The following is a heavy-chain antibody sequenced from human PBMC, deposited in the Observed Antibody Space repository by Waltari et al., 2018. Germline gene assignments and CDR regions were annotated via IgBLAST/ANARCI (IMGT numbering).Heavy chain of an antibody. CDR1: GYTFTNYG. CDR3: ARDLLIAVVAGDADEMDGYYHMGV. CDR2: VNTNTGVT. V-gene: IGHV1-18*01. J-gene: IGHJ6*02. Sequence: QLVQSGAEVKKPGASVKVACKASGYTFTNYGVSWVRQAPGQGLEWVGWVNTNTGVTNCEPKLQDRLSMTTDTSTNTAYMELRALRSDDTAIYYCARDLLIAVVAGDADEMDGYYHMGVWGHGTAVTVSS. D-gene: IGHD2-21*02.